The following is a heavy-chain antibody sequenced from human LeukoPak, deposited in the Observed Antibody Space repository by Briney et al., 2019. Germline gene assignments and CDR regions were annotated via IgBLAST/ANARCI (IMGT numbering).Heavy chain of an antibody. J-gene: IGHJ3*02. Sequence: GGSLRLSCAASGFTFSSYAMSWVRQAPGKGLEWVSGISGSGGSTYYADSVKGRFTISRDNSKNTLYLQMNSLRAEDTAVYYCAKDYYDSSGSHSLTPDDAFDIWGQGTMVTVSS. D-gene: IGHD3-22*01. CDR1: GFTFSSYA. V-gene: IGHV3-23*01. CDR3: AKDYYDSSGSHSLTPDDAFDI. CDR2: ISGSGGST.